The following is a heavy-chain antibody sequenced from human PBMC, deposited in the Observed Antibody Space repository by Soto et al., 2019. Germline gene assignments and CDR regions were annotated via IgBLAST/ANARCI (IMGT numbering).Heavy chain of an antibody. CDR3: AKVIYYYYYYMDV. CDR1: GFTFSSYW. CDR2: IKQDGSEK. Sequence: GSLRLSCAASGFTFSSYWMSWVRQAPGKGLEWVANIKQDGSEKYYVDSVKGRLTISRDNAKNSLYLQMNSLRSEDTAVYYCAKVIYYYYYYMDVWGKGTTVTVSS. V-gene: IGHV3-7*01. J-gene: IGHJ6*03.